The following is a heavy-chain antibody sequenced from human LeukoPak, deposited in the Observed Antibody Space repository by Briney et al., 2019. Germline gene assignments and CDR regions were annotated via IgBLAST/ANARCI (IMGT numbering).Heavy chain of an antibody. Sequence: GGSLRLSCAASGFTFSSNYMSWVRQAPGKGLEWVSVIYSGGSTYYADSVKGRFTISRDNSKNTLYLQMNSLRAEDTAVYYCARALPAAGSPFDAFDIWGQGTMVTVSS. CDR3: ARALPAAGSPFDAFDI. V-gene: IGHV3-53*01. CDR1: GFTFSSNY. D-gene: IGHD6-25*01. J-gene: IGHJ3*02. CDR2: IYSGGST.